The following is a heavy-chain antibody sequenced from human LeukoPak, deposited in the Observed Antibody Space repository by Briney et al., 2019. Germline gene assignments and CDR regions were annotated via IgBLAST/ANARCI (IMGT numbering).Heavy chain of an antibody. V-gene: IGHV3-33*06. CDR2: IWYDGSHD. Sequence: PGTSLRLSCAASGFTFSHYAMHWVRQAPGKGLESVAVIWYDGSHDTYTDSVKGRFTVSRDNFKNALHLQMNSLRVEDTAVYYCAKEGDYCSSSGCHKRGIDYWGQGTLVTVSS. CDR1: GFTFSHYA. J-gene: IGHJ4*02. CDR3: AKEGDYCSSSGCHKRGIDY. D-gene: IGHD2-2*01.